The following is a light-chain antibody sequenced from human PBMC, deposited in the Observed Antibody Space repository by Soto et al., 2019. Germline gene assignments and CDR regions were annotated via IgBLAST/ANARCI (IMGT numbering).Light chain of an antibody. CDR2: GAS. V-gene: IGKV3D-20*02. CDR1: QSVSSTY. Sequence: EIVLTQSPGTLSLSSGERATLSCRASQSVSSTYSAWYQQKPGQAPRLLIYGASSRATGIPDRFSGSGSGTDFTLTISNLEAEDFAIYYCQQRANWPPTFGQGTRLDLK. J-gene: IGKJ5*01. CDR3: QQRANWPPT.